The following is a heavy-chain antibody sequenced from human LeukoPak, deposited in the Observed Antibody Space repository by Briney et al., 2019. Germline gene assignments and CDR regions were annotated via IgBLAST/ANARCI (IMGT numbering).Heavy chain of an antibody. CDR1: GFTFSSYS. CDR3: ARVWASTAAPDWFAVGPSFSGQGMDV. D-gene: IGHD3/OR15-3a*01. J-gene: IGHJ6*02. V-gene: IGHV3-48*02. CDR2: ISSSSSTI. Sequence: GGSLRLSCAASGFTFSSYSMNWVRQAPGKGLEWVSYISSSSSTIYYADSVKGRFTISRDNAKNSLYLQMNSLRDEDTAVYYCARVWASTAAPDWFAVGPSFSGQGMDVWGQGTTVTVSS.